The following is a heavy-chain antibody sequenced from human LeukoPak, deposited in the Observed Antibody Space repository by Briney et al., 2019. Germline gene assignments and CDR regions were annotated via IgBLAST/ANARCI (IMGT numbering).Heavy chain of an antibody. CDR2: ISGSGGST. J-gene: IGHJ5*02. Sequence: GGSLRLSCAASGFTFSSYGMSWVRQAPGKGLEWVSAISGSGGSTYYADSVKGRFTISRDNSKNTLYLQMNSLRAEDTAVYYCAKVGGPVITMVREVGFDPWGQGTLVTVSS. V-gene: IGHV3-23*01. CDR3: AKVGGPVITMVREVGFDP. CDR1: GFTFSSYG. D-gene: IGHD3-10*01.